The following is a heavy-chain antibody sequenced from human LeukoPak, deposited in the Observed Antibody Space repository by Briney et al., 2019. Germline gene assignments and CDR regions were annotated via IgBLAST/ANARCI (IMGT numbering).Heavy chain of an antibody. CDR3: ARGNCGGDCSGRY. CDR2: INPDNGDT. CDR1: GYTFTGYS. J-gene: IGHJ4*02. Sequence: ASVKVSCKASGYTFTGYSIHWVRQAPGQGLEWMGWINPDNGDTNYAQKFQGRVTMTRDTSTKTAYMELNSLRSDDTAVYYCARGNCGGDCSGRYWGQGTLVTVPS. D-gene: IGHD2-21*01. V-gene: IGHV1-2*02.